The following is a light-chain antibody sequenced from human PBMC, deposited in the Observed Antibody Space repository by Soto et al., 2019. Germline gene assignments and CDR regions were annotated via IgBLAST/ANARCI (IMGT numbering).Light chain of an antibody. CDR2: GAS. V-gene: IGKV3-15*01. CDR1: QTINNN. J-gene: IGKJ1*01. CDR3: QQYNNWPQT. Sequence: VMTQAPATLSVSPGERATLSRRASQTINNNVAWYQLKDGQVPRLVIYGASTRATDIPARFSGSESGTEFTLTISSLQSEDFAEYHCQQYNNWPQTFGQGTKVEIK.